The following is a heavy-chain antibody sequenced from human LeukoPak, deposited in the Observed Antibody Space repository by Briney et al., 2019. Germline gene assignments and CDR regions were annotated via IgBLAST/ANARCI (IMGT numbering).Heavy chain of an antibody. D-gene: IGHD1-26*01. CDR2: ISAYNGNT. CDR1: GYTFTSFG. V-gene: IGHV1-18*01. J-gene: IGHJ3*02. Sequence: ASVKVSCKASGYTFTSFGISWVRQAPGQGLEWMGWISAYNGNTNYAQKLQGRVTMTTDTSTSTAYMELRSLRSDDTAVYYCAREDKRTWELRDEDAFDIWGQGTMVTVSS. CDR3: AREDKRTWELRDEDAFDI.